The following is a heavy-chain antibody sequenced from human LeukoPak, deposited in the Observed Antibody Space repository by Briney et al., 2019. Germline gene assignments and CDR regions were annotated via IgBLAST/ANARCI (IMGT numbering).Heavy chain of an antibody. CDR1: EFSFSGYA. V-gene: IGHV3-64*01. CDR2: ICSHGGCT. Sequence: PGGSLRLSCTVSEFSFSGYAMHWVRQAPGKGLEYVSGICSHGGCTFYANSVKGRFTISRDSSKNTLYLQMGSLRAEDMAVYYCAKSDDYSYYYMDVWGKGTTVTVSS. CDR3: AKSDDYSYYYMDV. J-gene: IGHJ6*03.